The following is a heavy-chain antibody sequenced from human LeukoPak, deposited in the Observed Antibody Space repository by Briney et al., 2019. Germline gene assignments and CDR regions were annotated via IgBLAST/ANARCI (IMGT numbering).Heavy chain of an antibody. Sequence: GGSLRLSCAASGFTFSSYSMNWVRQAPGKGLEWVSYISSSSSTIYYADSVKGRFTISRDNAKNSLYLQMNSLGDEDTAVYYCARDNYYYDSSGYPDYWGQGTLVTVSS. CDR3: ARDNYYYDSSGYPDY. CDR1: GFTFSSYS. V-gene: IGHV3-48*02. CDR2: ISSSSSTI. D-gene: IGHD3-22*01. J-gene: IGHJ4*02.